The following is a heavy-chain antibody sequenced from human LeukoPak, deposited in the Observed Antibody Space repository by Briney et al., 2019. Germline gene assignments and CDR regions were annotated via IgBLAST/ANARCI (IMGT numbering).Heavy chain of an antibody. J-gene: IGHJ4*02. Sequence: SETLSLTCTVSGSSLSYWYWSWIRQPPGKGLEWIGNIYGSGRPNYNPSLTSRVTISVDTSKNQSSLKLTSVTAADTAVYYCARETSLVGYSGGLGFNYWGQGILVTVSS. CDR1: GSSLSYWY. V-gene: IGHV4-59*01. CDR3: ARETSLVGYSGGLGFNY. CDR2: IYGSGRP. D-gene: IGHD6-19*01.